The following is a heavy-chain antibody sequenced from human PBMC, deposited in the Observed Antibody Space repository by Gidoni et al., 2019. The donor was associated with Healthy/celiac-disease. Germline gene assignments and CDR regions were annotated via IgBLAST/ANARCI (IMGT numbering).Heavy chain of an antibody. J-gene: IGHJ4*02. D-gene: IGHD6-19*01. CDR1: GFTFSSDG. V-gene: IGHV3-30*18. Sequence: QVQLVESGGGVVQPGRSLRLPCAASGFTFSSDGMHWVRQAPGKGLEWVAVISYDGSNKYYADSVKGRFTISRDNSKNTLYLQMNSLRAEDTAVYYCANPRSGWYVFDYWGQGTLVTVSS. CDR3: ANPRSGWYVFDY. CDR2: ISYDGSNK.